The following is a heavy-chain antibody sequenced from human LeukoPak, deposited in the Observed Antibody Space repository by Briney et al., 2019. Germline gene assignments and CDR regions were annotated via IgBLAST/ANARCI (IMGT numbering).Heavy chain of an antibody. CDR1: DGSISIYY. CDR2: IYTSGST. CDR3: ARVLDDYVWGSYRAKNWFDP. J-gene: IGHJ5*02. D-gene: IGHD3-16*02. Sequence: SETLSLTCTVSDGSISIYYWNWIRQPAGKGLEWIGRIYTSGSTNYNPSLKSRLTISVDTSKNQFSLKLSSVTAADTAVYYCARVLDDYVWGSYRAKNWFDPWGQGTLVTVSS. V-gene: IGHV4-4*07.